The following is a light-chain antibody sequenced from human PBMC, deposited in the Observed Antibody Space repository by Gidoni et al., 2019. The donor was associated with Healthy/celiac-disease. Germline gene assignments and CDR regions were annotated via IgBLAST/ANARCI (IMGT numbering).Light chain of an antibody. J-gene: IGLJ2*01. CDR2: GKN. CDR3: NSRDSSGNHLV. V-gene: IGLV3-19*01. Sequence: SSELTQYPAVSVALGQTVRITCQGDSLRSYYASWYQQKPGQAPVLVIYGKNKRPSGIPDRFSGSSSGNTASLTITGAQAEDEADYYCNSRDSSGNHLVFGGGTKLTVL. CDR1: SLRSYY.